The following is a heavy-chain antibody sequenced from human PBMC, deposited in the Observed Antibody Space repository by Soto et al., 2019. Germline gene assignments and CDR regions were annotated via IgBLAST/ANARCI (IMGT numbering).Heavy chain of an antibody. CDR2: ISAHNGNT. D-gene: IGHD1-1*01. CDR3: ARLLSPRHDRADSHY. V-gene: IGHV1-18*01. J-gene: IGHJ4*02. CDR1: GYTFSNYA. Sequence: QIQLVQSGAEVKKPGASVKVSCKAAGYTFSNYAIKWVRQAPGQGLEWMGWISAHNGNTNYAEKFQGRVAMTTDTSKNTAYMTLRTLTSADTAVYYCARLLSPRHDRADSHYWGEGNLVTVSS.